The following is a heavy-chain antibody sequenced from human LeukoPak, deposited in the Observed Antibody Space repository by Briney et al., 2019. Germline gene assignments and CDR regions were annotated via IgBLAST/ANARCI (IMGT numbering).Heavy chain of an antibody. J-gene: IGHJ6*03. Sequence: GGSLRLSCAASGFTFDDYTMHWVRQAPGKGLEWVANIKQDGSEKYYVDSVKGRFTISRDNAKNSLYLQMNSLRAEDTAVYYCARSAYSYGYYYYYYMDVWGKGTTVTVSS. CDR1: GFTFDDYT. CDR3: ARSAYSYGYYYYYYMDV. D-gene: IGHD5-18*01. V-gene: IGHV3-7*01. CDR2: IKQDGSEK.